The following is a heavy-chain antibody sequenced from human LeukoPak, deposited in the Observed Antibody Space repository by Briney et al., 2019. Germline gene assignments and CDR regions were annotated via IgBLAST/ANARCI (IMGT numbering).Heavy chain of an antibody. CDR2: ICPGDSDT. J-gene: IGHJ5*02. CDR1: GYSFTSYW. D-gene: IGHD2-21*02. Sequence: GESLKISCKGSGYSFTSYWIGWVRQMPGKGLEWMGIICPGDSDTRYSPSFQGQVTISADKSISTAYLQWSSLKASDTAMYYCARSYCGGDCSNNWFDPWGQGTLVTVSS. CDR3: ARSYCGGDCSNNWFDP. V-gene: IGHV5-51*01.